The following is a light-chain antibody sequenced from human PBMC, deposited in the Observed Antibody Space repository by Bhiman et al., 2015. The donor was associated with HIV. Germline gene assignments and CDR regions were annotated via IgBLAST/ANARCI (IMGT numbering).Light chain of an antibody. CDR1: GSDVGGYNH. V-gene: IGLV2-14*03. CDR2: DVN. CDR3: QSYDSSLSAWV. Sequence: QSALTQPASVSGSPGQSITISCTGTGSDVGGYNHVSWYQQHPGKAPKLMIYDVNNRPSGVPDRFSGSKSGTSASLAITGLQAEDEADYYCQSYDSSLSAWVFGGGTKLTVL. J-gene: IGLJ3*02.